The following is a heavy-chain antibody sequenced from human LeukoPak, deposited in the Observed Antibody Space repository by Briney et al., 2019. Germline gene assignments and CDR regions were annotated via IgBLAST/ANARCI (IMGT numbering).Heavy chain of an antibody. CDR3: VRGRTTVGY. D-gene: IGHD4-23*01. J-gene: IGHJ4*02. Sequence: PSETLSLTCTVSGGSISSYYWSWIRQPPGKGLEWIGYIYYSGSTNYNPSLKSRVTISVDTSKNQFSLKLSSVTAADTAVYYCVRGRTTVGYWGQGTLVTVSS. V-gene: IGHV4-59*01. CDR2: IYYSGST. CDR1: GGSISSYY.